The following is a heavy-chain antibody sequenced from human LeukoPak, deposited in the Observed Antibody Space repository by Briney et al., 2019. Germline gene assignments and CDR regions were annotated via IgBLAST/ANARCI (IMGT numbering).Heavy chain of an antibody. Sequence: GGSLRLSCAASGFTFNTYWMNWVRQAPGKGLEWVANIKQDGSEKYYVDSVKGRFTISRDNAKNSLYLQMNSLRAEDTAVYYCARAPYYDSSGITYYFDYWGQGTLVTVSS. D-gene: IGHD3-22*01. CDR1: GFTFNTYW. CDR3: ARAPYYDSSGITYYFDY. CDR2: IKQDGSEK. V-gene: IGHV3-7*01. J-gene: IGHJ4*02.